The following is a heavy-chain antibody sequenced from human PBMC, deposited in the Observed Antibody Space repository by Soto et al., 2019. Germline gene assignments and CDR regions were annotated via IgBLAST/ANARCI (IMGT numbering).Heavy chain of an antibody. Sequence: EVQLVESGGGLVKSGGSLRLSCAVSGFTFSSYNMNWVRQAPGKGLEWVSCISRGSTSIYYADSVRGRFTISRDNAKNSLYLQMDSLRAEDTAVYYCARTLPRDQLYYYFYMDVWGKGTTVTVSS. CDR2: ISRGSTSI. J-gene: IGHJ6*03. D-gene: IGHD2-2*01. CDR1: GFTFSSYN. CDR3: ARTLPRDQLYYYFYMDV. V-gene: IGHV3-21*01.